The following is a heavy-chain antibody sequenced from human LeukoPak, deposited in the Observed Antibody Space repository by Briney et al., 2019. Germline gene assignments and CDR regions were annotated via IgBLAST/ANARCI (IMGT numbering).Heavy chain of an antibody. D-gene: IGHD5-18*01. CDR3: ARVVRGYSYGTFDY. V-gene: IGHV1-3*01. Sequence: ASVKVSCKASGYTFTSYAMHWARQAPGQRLEWMGWINAGNGNTKYSQKFQGRVTITRDTSASTAYMELSSLRSEDTAVYYCARVVRGYSYGTFDYWGQGTLVTVSS. CDR1: GYTFTSYA. CDR2: INAGNGNT. J-gene: IGHJ4*02.